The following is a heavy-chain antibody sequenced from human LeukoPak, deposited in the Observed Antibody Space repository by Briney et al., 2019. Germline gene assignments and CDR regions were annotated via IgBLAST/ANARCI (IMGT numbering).Heavy chain of an antibody. CDR2: IGTAGDT. D-gene: IGHD4-11*01. Sequence: EWVSAIGTAGDTYYPGSVKGRFTISRENAKNSLYLQMNSLRAGDTAVYYCARQTTVGGLDYWGQGTLVTVSS. J-gene: IGHJ4*02. V-gene: IGHV3-13*01. CDR3: ARQTTVGGLDY.